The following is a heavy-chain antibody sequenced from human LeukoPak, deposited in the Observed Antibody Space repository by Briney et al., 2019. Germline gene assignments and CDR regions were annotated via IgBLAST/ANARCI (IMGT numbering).Heavy chain of an antibody. CDR3: ARRQGCSSTSCPPDY. J-gene: IGHJ4*02. Sequence: HGESLKISCRVSAYRFTTYWIAWVRQVPGRGLEWMGIIHPVDSRATYNPSFQGQVTLSVDKSIDTAYLQWSSLKTSDTAMYYCARRQGCSSTSCPPDYWGQGTLVTVSP. CDR1: AYRFTTYW. D-gene: IGHD2-2*01. CDR2: IHPVDSRA. V-gene: IGHV5-51*01.